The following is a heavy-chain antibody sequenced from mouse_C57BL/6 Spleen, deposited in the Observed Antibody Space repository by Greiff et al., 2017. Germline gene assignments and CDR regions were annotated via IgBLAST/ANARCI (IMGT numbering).Heavy chain of an antibody. CDR2: IWSGGST. V-gene: IGHV2-2*01. D-gene: IGHD2-3*01. CDR1: GFSLTSYG. CDR3: ATPGDDGYYVWFAY. Sequence: VKLVESGPGLVQPSQSLSITCTVSGFSLTSYGVHWVRQSPGKGLEWLGVIWSGGSTDYNAAFISRLCISKDNSKSQVFFKMNSLQADDTAIYYCATPGDDGYYVWFAYWGQGTLVTVSA. J-gene: IGHJ3*01.